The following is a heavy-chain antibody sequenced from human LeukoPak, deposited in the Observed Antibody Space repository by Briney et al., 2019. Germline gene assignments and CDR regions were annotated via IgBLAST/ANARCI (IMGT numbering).Heavy chain of an antibody. J-gene: IGHJ4*02. CDR3: AKDQSFIGAAAGSFGY. D-gene: IGHD6-13*01. V-gene: IGHV3-30*02. Sequence: PGGSLRLSCAASGFTFSIYGMHWVRQAPGKGLEWVAFIRYDGSNKYYADSVKGRFTISRDNSKNTLYLQMNSLRAEDTAVYYCAKDQSFIGAAAGSFGYWGQGTLVTVSS. CDR1: GFTFSIYG. CDR2: IRYDGSNK.